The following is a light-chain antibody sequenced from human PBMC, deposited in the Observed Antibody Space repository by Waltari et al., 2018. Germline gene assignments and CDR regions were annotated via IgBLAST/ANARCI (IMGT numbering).Light chain of an antibody. CDR2: ATS. CDR3: QQANSFPIT. V-gene: IGKV1-12*01. CDR1: QDIRNW. J-gene: IGKJ3*01. Sequence: DIQMTQSPSSVSASVGDRVTITCRASQDIRNWLAWYQQKPGKAPNLLIYATSSLQTGVPSRFSGSGSGTEFTLTISSLQPEDFATYYCQQANSFPITFGPGTKADIK.